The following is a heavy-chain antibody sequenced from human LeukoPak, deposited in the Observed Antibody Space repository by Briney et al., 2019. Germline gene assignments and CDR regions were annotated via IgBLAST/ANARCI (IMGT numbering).Heavy chain of an antibody. CDR1: GYTFTSYG. CDR3: ARVIAVAGGRTWGLLGWYFDL. V-gene: IGHV1-18*01. J-gene: IGHJ2*01. D-gene: IGHD6-19*01. Sequence: ASVKVSCKASGYTFTSYGISWVRQAPGQGLEWMGWISAYNGNTNYAQKLQGRVTMTTDTSTSTAYMELSSLRSEDTAVYYCARVIAVAGGRTWGLLGWYFDLWGRGTLVTVSS. CDR2: ISAYNGNT.